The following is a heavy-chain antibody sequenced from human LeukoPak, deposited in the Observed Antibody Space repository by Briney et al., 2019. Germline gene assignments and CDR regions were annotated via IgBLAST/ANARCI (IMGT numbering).Heavy chain of an antibody. CDR2: VYTSGNT. Sequence: SETLSLTCTVSGGSISSGTYYWSWIRQPAGKGLEWIGRVYTSGNTNCNPSLKSRVAISVDTSNNQFSLQLSSVTAADTAVYYCASTIQHAFDSWGQGTMATVSS. CDR3: ASTIQHAFDS. J-gene: IGHJ3*02. CDR1: GGSISSGTYY. D-gene: IGHD2-2*01. V-gene: IGHV4-61*02.